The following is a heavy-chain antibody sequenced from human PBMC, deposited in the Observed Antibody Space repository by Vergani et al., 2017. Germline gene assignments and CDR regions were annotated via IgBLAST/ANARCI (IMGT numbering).Heavy chain of an antibody. CDR3: ARGLSGSSYYYYMDV. Sequence: QVQLQESGPGLVKPSETLSLTCTVSGAAIKDFYWSWFRQPPGKGLEWIGYVYYTGSTTYNPSLKSRVTISVDTSKNQFSLKLSSVTAADTAVYYCARGLSGSSYYYYMDVWGKGTTVTVSS. J-gene: IGHJ6*03. CDR1: GAAIKDFY. D-gene: IGHD6-6*01. CDR2: VYYTGST. V-gene: IGHV4-59*12.